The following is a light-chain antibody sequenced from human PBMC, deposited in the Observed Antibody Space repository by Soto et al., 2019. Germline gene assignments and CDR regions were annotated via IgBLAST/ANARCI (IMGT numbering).Light chain of an antibody. CDR3: ATWDDSLNGYV. Sequence: QSVLTQPPSASGTPGQRITISCSGSGSNIGSNTVTWYQQLPRTAPKLLIYTNNQRPSGVPDRFSGSKSGTSASLAISGLQSGDEADYYCATWDDSLNGYVLGTGTKVTVL. CDR2: TNN. CDR1: GSNIGSNT. V-gene: IGLV1-44*01. J-gene: IGLJ1*01.